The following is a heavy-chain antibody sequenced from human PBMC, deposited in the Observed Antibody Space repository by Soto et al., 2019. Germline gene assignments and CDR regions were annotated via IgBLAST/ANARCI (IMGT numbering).Heavy chain of an antibody. Sequence: EVQLLESGGGLVQPGGSLRLSCAASGFTFSSYAMNWVRQAPGKGLEWVSSITGGGSTYYADSVKGRFTISRDNSKNTLYLQVDSLRVEDTAVYYCAKGGTGTIDWFDPWGQGTLVTVSS. CDR1: GFTFSSYA. CDR3: AKGGTGTIDWFDP. V-gene: IGHV3-23*01. J-gene: IGHJ5*02. CDR2: ITGGGST. D-gene: IGHD1-7*01.